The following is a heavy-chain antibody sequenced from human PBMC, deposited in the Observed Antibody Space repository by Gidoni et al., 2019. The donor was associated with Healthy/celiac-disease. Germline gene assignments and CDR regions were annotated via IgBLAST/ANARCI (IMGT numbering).Heavy chain of an antibody. CDR2: IYYSGST. CDR1: GGSISSSSYY. D-gene: IGHD6-19*01. V-gene: IGHV4-39*01. Sequence: LQLQESGPGLVKPSETLSRTCTVSGGSISSSSYYWGWIRQPPGKGLEWIGSIYYSGSTYYNPSLKSRVTISVDTSKNQFSLKLSSVTAADTAVDYCATSYSSGWFFDYWGQGTLVTVSS. CDR3: ATSYSSGWFFDY. J-gene: IGHJ4*02.